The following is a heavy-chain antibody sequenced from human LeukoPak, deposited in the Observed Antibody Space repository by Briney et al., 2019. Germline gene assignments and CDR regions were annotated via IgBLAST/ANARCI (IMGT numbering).Heavy chain of an antibody. CDR1: GDTFSSHE. D-gene: IGHD6-19*01. J-gene: IGHJ4*02. CDR2: ISSTGSTV. V-gene: IGHV3-48*03. CDR3: ARVPGSSGWNYYFDY. Sequence: GGSLRLSCAASGDTFSSHEMNWVRQAPGRGLEWVSYISSTGSTVHYADSVKGRFTISRDNAKNSLFLQMNSLRAEDTAVYYCARVPGSSGWNYYFDYWGQGTLVTVSS.